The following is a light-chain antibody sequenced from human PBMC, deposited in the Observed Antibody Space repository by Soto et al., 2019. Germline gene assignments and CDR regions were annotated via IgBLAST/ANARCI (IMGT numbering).Light chain of an antibody. CDR1: ENIDSW. J-gene: IGKJ2*01. V-gene: IGKV1-5*03. Sequence: DIQMTQSPSTLSASVGDRVTISCRASENIDSWLAWYQQKAGKAPKLLIQKASSLESWVPSRFSGSGSGTEFTLTISSLQPDDFATYYCQHYKTYSNTFGQGTKLEIK. CDR2: KAS. CDR3: QHYKTYSNT.